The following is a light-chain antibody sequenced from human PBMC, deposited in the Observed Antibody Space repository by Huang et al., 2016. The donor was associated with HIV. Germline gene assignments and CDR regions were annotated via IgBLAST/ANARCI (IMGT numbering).Light chain of an antibody. CDR2: AAS. CDR1: QGISNS. CDR3: QQYYSTPPIT. Sequence: DIQMTQSPSSLSASVGDRVTITCRASQGISNSLAWYQQKPGKAPKSLLYAASRLKSGVPSRYSGSGSGTDYTLTISSLQPEDFATYYCQQYYSTPPITFGQGTRLEIK. J-gene: IGKJ5*01. V-gene: IGKV1-NL1*01.